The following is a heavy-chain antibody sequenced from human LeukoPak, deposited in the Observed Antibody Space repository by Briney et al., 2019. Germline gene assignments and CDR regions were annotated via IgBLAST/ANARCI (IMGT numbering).Heavy chain of an antibody. CDR2: ISSSSSTI. J-gene: IGHJ3*02. Sequence: QAGGSLRLSCAASGFTFSSYSMNWVRQAPGKGLEWVSYISSSSSTIYYADSVKGRFTISRDNAKNSLYLQMNSLRAEDTAVYYCARVRSGEGPDAFDIWGQGTMVTVSS. CDR1: GFTFSSYS. CDR3: ARVRSGEGPDAFDI. D-gene: IGHD3-3*01. V-gene: IGHV3-48*01.